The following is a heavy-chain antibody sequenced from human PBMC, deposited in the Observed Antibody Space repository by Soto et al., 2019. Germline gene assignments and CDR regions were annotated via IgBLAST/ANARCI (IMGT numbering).Heavy chain of an antibody. J-gene: IGHJ5*02. CDR2: ISPSGRP. V-gene: IGHV4-30-2*01. CDR3: TRGLLA. CDR1: CVSVSSGCYS. Sequence: SETLSLTCSVSCVSVSSGCYSWSWSRQAPGKGLEWIGFISPSGRPGYNPSLKSRVSISVDTSKNQISLELSSVTAADTAVYSCTRGLLASGPGTLVPV.